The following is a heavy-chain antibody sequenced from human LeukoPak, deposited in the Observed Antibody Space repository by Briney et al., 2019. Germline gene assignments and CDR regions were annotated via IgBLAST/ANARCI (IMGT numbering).Heavy chain of an antibody. CDR2: ISGSGGST. J-gene: IGHJ4*02. D-gene: IGHD3-22*01. V-gene: IGHV3-23*01. CDR3: EGYYYDSSGLPFFDY. CDR1: GFTFSSYA. Sequence: GGSLRLSCAASGFTFSSYAKSLVRQAPGKGLEWVSAISGSGGSTYYADSVKGRFTISRDNSKNTLYLQMNSLRAEDTAVYYCEGYYYDSSGLPFFDYWGQGTLVTVSS.